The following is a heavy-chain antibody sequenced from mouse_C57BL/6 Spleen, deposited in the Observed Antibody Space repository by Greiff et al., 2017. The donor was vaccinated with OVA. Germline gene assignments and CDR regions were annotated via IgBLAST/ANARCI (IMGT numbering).Heavy chain of an antibody. Sequence: EVKLMESGGGLVQPGGSLTLSCAASGFTFSDYYMYWVRQTPEKRLEWVAYISNGGGSTYYPDTVKGRFTISRDNAKNTLYLQMSRLKSEDTAMYYCARHPITTVVATGAMDYWGQGTSVTVSS. CDR2: ISNGGGST. CDR3: ARHPITTVVATGAMDY. CDR1: GFTFSDYY. J-gene: IGHJ4*01. D-gene: IGHD1-1*01. V-gene: IGHV5-12*01.